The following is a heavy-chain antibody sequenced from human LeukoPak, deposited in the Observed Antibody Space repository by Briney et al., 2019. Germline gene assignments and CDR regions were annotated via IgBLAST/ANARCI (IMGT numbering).Heavy chain of an antibody. CDR1: GGTFSSYA. CDR2: IIPILGIA. D-gene: IGHD4-11*01. J-gene: IGHJ4*02. CDR3: ARATDNYSNDY. V-gene: IGHV1-69*04. Sequence: SSVKVSCKASGGTFSSYAVSWVRQAPGQGLEWMGRIIPILGIANYAQKFQGRVTITADKSTSTAYMELSSPRSEDTAVYYCARATDNYSNDYWGQGTLVTVSS.